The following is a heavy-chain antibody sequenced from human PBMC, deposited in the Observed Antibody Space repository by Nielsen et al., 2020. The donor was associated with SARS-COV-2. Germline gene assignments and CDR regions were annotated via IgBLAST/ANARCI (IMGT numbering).Heavy chain of an antibody. CDR3: ARDAAYSRFDY. CDR2: INEDGSVV. CDR1: GLIFSSSW. D-gene: IGHD4-11*01. V-gene: IGHV3-7*05. J-gene: IGHJ4*02. Sequence: GESLKISCAASGLIFSSSWMVWVRPAPGKGLEWVANINEDGSVVNYVDSVKGRFTISRDNAGKSLYLQMNSLRAEDTAVYYCARDAAYSRFDYWGQGTLVTVSS.